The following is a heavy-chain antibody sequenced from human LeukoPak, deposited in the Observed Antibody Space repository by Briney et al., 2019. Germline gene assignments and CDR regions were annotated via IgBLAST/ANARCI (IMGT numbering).Heavy chain of an antibody. D-gene: IGHD3-10*01. Sequence: AASVKVSCKASGYIFSDYYMHWVRQAPGRGFEWMGWISRRSGATKIAEKFQGRVTLTRDTSISTAYVELTNLASDDTAVYYCVSWAVGNSDLASFDYWGQGTLVIVSS. J-gene: IGHJ4*02. CDR2: ISRRSGAT. V-gene: IGHV1-2*02. CDR3: VSWAVGNSDLASFDY. CDR1: GYIFSDYY.